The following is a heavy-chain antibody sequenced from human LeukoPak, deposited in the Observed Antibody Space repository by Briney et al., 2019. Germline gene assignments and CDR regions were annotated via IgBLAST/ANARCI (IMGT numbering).Heavy chain of an antibody. CDR2: IYHSGST. CDR1: GGSISSGGYY. Sequence: PSETLSLTCTVSGGSISSGGYYWSWIRQPPGKGLEWIGYIYHSGSTYYNPSLKSRVTISVDRSKNQFSLKLSSVTAADTAVYYCARELTNYYGSGSYPLYYFDYWGQGTLVTVSS. D-gene: IGHD3-10*01. J-gene: IGHJ4*02. CDR3: ARELTNYYGSGSYPLYYFDY. V-gene: IGHV4-30-2*01.